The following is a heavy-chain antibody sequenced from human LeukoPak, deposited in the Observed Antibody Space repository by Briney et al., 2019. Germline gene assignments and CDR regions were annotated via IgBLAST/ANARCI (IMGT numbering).Heavy chain of an antibody. CDR2: IWYDGSNK. V-gene: IGHV3-30*02. Sequence: GGSLRLSCAASGFTFSTYGMHWVRQAPGKGLEWVAFIWYDGSNKYYADSVKGRFTISRDNSKNTLYLQMNSLRPEDTAVYYCAKVNKGGYDSFDYWGQGTLVTVSS. J-gene: IGHJ4*02. CDR1: GFTFSTYG. CDR3: AKVNKGGYDSFDY. D-gene: IGHD5-12*01.